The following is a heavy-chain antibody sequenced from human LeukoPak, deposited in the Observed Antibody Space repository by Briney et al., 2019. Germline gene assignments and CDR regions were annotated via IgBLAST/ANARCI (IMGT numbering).Heavy chain of an antibody. CDR2: INANNGKT. Sequence: ASVKVSCKASGYNFTTFSIAWVRQAPGQGLEWMGWINANNGKTHYAQKFHDRVTMTTDASTNTAYMELRGLKSDDTAMYYCSRDSTFGAAVDFNFWGQGTLFTVSS. D-gene: IGHD3-16*01. J-gene: IGHJ4*02. V-gene: IGHV1-18*01. CDR1: GYNFTTFS. CDR3: SRDSTFGAAVDFNF.